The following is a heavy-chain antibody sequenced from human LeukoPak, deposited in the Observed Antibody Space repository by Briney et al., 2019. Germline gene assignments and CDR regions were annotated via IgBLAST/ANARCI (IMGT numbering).Heavy chain of an antibody. CDR3: AKVFYGGNPGSSPDY. Sequence: GRSLRLSCAASGFTFDDYAMHWVRQAPGKGLEWVSGISWNSGSIGYADSVKGRFTISRDNAKNSLYLQMNSLRAEDTALCYCAKVFYGGNPGSSPDYWAREPWSPSPQ. J-gene: IGHJ4*02. D-gene: IGHD4-23*01. CDR2: ISWNSGSI. CDR1: GFTFDDYA. V-gene: IGHV3-9*01.